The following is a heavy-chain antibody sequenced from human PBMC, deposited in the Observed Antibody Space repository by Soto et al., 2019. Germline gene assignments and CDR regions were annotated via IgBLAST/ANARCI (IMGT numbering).Heavy chain of an antibody. Sequence: EVQLVESGGDLVQPGGSLRLSCAASGFAYSGYWKSWVRQAPGKGLEGVANIKQDGSEKYYVDSVKGRFTLSRDNAKNSLYLQMNSLRVEDTAVYYCARATSVDAYWGQGTLVTVSS. CDR3: ARATSVDAY. J-gene: IGHJ4*02. V-gene: IGHV3-7*01. CDR1: GFAYSGYW. D-gene: IGHD5-12*01. CDR2: IKQDGSEK.